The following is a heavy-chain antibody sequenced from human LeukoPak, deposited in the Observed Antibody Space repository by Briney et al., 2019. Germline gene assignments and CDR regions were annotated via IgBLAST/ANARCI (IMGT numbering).Heavy chain of an antibody. D-gene: IGHD6-19*01. CDR1: GGSISSYY. CDR2: VYYSGTT. Sequence: PSETLSLTCTVSGGSISSYYWSWIRQPPGKGLEWIGYVYYSGTTNYNSSLKSRVTISVDTSKNQFSLKVSSVTAADTAVYYCGALAARRYYFDYWGQGILVTVSS. V-gene: IGHV4-59*01. CDR3: GALAARRYYFDY. J-gene: IGHJ4*02.